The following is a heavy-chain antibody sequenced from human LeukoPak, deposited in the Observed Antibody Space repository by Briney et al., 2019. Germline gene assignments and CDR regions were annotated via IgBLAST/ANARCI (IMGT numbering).Heavy chain of an antibody. CDR3: TRDRGAYNLGDY. Sequence: GGSLRLPCTASGFTFGDYAVRWIRRAPGKGVEWVGFIRSKAYGETADYAEGLKGRFPIPRHDPKAIAYLRMNSQKTEDTAVYHCTRDRGAYNLGDYWGQGTLVTVSS. V-gene: IGHV3-49*03. J-gene: IGHJ4*02. CDR1: GFTFGDYA. CDR2: IRSKAYGETA. D-gene: IGHD1-1*01.